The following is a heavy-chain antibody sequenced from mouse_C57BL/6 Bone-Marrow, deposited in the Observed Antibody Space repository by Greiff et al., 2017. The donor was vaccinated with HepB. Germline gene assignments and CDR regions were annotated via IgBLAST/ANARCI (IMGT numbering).Heavy chain of an antibody. V-gene: IGHV3-6*01. CDR2: ISYDGSN. CDR3: ARGGGWLLWYFDV. D-gene: IGHD2-3*01. J-gene: IGHJ1*03. Sequence: DVQLQESGPGLVKPSQSLSLTCSVTGYSITSGYYWNWIRQFPGNKLEWMGYISYDGSNNYNPSLKNRISITRDTSKNQFFLKLNSVTTEDTATYYCARGGGWLLWYFDVWGTGTTVTVSS. CDR1: GYSITSGYY.